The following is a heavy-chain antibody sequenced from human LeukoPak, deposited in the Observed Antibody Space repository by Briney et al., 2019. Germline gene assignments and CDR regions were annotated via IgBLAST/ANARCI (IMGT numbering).Heavy chain of an antibody. CDR3: AKSPRDSTGSYYSAFDM. Sequence: GGSVRLSCAASGLTFSSYAMSWVRQAPGKGLPWVATIGDTGGDTYYADSVRGRFLISRDNSKGTLSLHMSSLRAEDTAIFYCAKSPRDSTGSYYSAFDMWGLGTMVAVSS. CDR1: GLTFSSYA. V-gene: IGHV3-23*01. J-gene: IGHJ3*02. D-gene: IGHD3-22*01. CDR2: IGDTGGDT.